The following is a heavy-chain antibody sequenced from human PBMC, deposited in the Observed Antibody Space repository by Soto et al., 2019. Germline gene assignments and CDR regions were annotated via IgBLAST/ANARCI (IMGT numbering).Heavy chain of an antibody. CDR1: GFTFSSYW. D-gene: IGHD1-26*01. Sequence: GGSLRLSCAASGFTFSSYWMSWVRQAPGKGLEWVANIKQDGSEKYYVDSVKGRFTISRDNAKNSLYLQMNSLRAEDTAVYYCARVAGGSYYYYYGMGVWGQGTTVTVSS. J-gene: IGHJ6*02. V-gene: IGHV3-7*05. CDR2: IKQDGSEK. CDR3: ARVAGGSYYYYYGMGV.